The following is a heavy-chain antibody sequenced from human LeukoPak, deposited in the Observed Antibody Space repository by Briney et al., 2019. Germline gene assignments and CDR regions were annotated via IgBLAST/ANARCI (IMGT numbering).Heavy chain of an antibody. Sequence: SETLSLTCTVSGGSISTSSYYWGWIRQPPGKGLEWIGSIYYSGSTYYSPSLKSRVTISVDTSKNQLSLKLSSVTAADTAMYYCARHVWTSSSSDYWGQGTLVTVSS. D-gene: IGHD6-6*01. V-gene: IGHV4-39*01. CDR2: IYYSGST. J-gene: IGHJ4*02. CDR3: ARHVWTSSSSDY. CDR1: GGSISTSSYY.